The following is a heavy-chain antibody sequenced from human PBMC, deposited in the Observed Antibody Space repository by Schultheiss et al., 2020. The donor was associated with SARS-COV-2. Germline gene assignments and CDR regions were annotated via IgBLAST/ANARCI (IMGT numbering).Heavy chain of an antibody. CDR2: ISGSGART. CDR1: GFTFSDYY. D-gene: IGHD2-8*02. J-gene: IGHJ6*03. CDR3: AKDGAVCTGGACDSITFHNMDV. Sequence: GGSLRLSCGASGFTFSDYYMSWIRQAPGKGLEWVSSISGSGARTYYADSVKGRFTISRDNSMNTFYLQMNSLRADDTAVYYCAKDGAVCTGGACDSITFHNMDVWGNGTTVTVSS. V-gene: IGHV3-23*01.